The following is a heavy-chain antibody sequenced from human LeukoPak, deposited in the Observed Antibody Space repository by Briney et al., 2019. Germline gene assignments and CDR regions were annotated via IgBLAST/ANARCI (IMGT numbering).Heavy chain of an antibody. D-gene: IGHD2-2*01. Sequence: PSETLSLTCAVYGGSFSGYYWSWIRQPPGKGLEWIGETNHSGSTNYNPSLKSRVTISVDTSKNQFSLKLSSVTAADTAVYYCARRSRVPAPYYYYYYMDVWGKGTTVTISS. CDR1: GGSFSGYY. CDR3: ARRSRVPAPYYYYYYMDV. CDR2: TNHSGST. V-gene: IGHV4-34*01. J-gene: IGHJ6*03.